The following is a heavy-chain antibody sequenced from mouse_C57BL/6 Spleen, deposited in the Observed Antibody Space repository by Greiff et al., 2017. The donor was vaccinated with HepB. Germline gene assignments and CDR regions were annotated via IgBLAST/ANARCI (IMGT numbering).Heavy chain of an antibody. D-gene: IGHD2-3*01. Sequence: DVQLQESGPGLVKPSQSLSLTCSVTGYSITSGYYWNWIRQFPGNKLEWMGYISYDGSNNYNPSLKNRISITRDTSKNQFFLKLNSVTTEDTATYYCARGGLLGEDFDYWGQGTTRTVSS. J-gene: IGHJ2*01. V-gene: IGHV3-6*01. CDR1: GYSITSGYY. CDR3: ARGGLLGEDFDY. CDR2: ISYDGSN.